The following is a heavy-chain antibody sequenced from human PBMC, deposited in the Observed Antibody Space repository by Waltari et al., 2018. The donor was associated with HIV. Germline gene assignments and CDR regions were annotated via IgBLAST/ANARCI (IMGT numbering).Heavy chain of an antibody. CDR2: IYWNDDK. Sequence: QITLKESGPTLVKPTQTLTLTCTFSGFSLSTSGVGVGWIRQPPGKALEWLALIYWNDDKRYSPSLKSRLTITKDTSKNQVVLTMTNMDPVDTATYYCAHTYYDFWSGYYTDYFDYWGQGTLVTVSS. CDR3: AHTYYDFWSGYYTDYFDY. CDR1: GFSLSTSGVG. D-gene: IGHD3-3*01. J-gene: IGHJ4*02. V-gene: IGHV2-5*01.